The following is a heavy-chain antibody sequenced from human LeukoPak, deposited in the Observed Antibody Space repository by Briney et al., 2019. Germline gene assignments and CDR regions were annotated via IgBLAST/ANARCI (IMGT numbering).Heavy chain of an antibody. CDR2: IYTSGST. CDR1: GGSLSSYY. J-gene: IGHJ4*02. D-gene: IGHD3-3*01. V-gene: IGHV4-4*07. CDR3: ARDTDSDYDFWSGYSRAYFDY. Sequence: SETLSLTCTVSGGSLSSYYWSWIRQPAGKGLEWIGRIYTSGSTNYNPSLKSRVTMSVDTSKNQFSLKLSSVTAADTAVYYCARDTDSDYDFWSGYSRAYFDYWGQGTLVTVSS.